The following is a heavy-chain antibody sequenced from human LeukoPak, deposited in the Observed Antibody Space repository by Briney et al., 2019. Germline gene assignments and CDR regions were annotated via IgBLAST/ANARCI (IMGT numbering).Heavy chain of an antibody. CDR1: GYTFTSYA. D-gene: IGHD6-19*01. CDR2: INTNTGNP. Sequence: ASVKVSCKASGYTFTSYAMNWVRQAPGQGLEWMGWINTNTGNPTYAQGFTGRFVFSLDTSVSTAYLQISSLKAEDTAVYYCARDLPVAGTHYYYYMDVWGKGTTVTVSS. V-gene: IGHV7-4-1*02. J-gene: IGHJ6*03. CDR3: ARDLPVAGTHYYYYMDV.